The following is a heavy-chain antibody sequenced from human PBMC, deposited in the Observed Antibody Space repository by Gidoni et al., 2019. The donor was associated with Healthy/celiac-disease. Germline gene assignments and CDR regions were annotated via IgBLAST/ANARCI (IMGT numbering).Heavy chain of an antibody. CDR1: GCPFSDYS. Sequence: QVPLVESGGGLVKPGGSLRLSCAASGCPFSDYSMSWIRQAPGKGLAWVSYSSSSSSYTNYADSVKGRFTISRDNAKNSLYLQMNSLRAGVTAVYYCAREVCYDFWSGYPEEFYYYYDMDVWGKGTTVTVSS. CDR3: AREVCYDFWSGYPEEFYYYYDMDV. D-gene: IGHD3-3*01. CDR2: SSSSSSYT. J-gene: IGHJ6*03. V-gene: IGHV3-11*06.